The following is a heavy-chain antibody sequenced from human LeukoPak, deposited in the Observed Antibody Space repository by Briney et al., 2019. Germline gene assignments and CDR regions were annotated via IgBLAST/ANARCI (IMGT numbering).Heavy chain of an antibody. CDR2: IKQDGSEK. Sequence: GGPLRLSCAASGFTFSSYWMSWVRQAPGKGLEWVANIKQDGSEKYYVDSVKGRFTISRDNAKNSLYLQMSSLRAEDTAVYYCARDSPERGYSYGPLDNYFDYWGQGTLVTVSS. D-gene: IGHD5-18*01. CDR3: ARDSPERGYSYGPLDNYFDY. CDR1: GFTFSSYW. J-gene: IGHJ4*02. V-gene: IGHV3-7*01.